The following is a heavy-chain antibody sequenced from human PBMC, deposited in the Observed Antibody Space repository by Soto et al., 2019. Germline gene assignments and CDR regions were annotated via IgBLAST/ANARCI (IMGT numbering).Heavy chain of an antibody. J-gene: IGHJ1*01. V-gene: IGHV1-46*01. CDR3: AREETCSDGICYSEYFQR. D-gene: IGHD2-15*01. CDR1: GYLFTAYS. Sequence: QEQLVQSGAEVKKPGASVKVSCKASGYLFTAYSMHWVGQAPGQGLEWMGVVNPSGGSTNYAQKFQGRITMTRDTATSKFYMDLSSLTSADTAVYSCAREETCSDGICYSEYFQRWGQGTLVTVSS. CDR2: VNPSGGST.